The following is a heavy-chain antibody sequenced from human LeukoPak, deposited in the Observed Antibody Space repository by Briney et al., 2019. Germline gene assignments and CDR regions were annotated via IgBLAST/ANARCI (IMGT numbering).Heavy chain of an antibody. CDR1: GGSFSGYY. CDR2: INHSGST. CDR3: ARDPGDSGWYNFDF. J-gene: IGHJ4*02. D-gene: IGHD6-13*01. V-gene: IGHV4-34*01. Sequence: SETLSLTCAVYGGSFSGYYWSWIRQPPGKGLEWIGEINHSGSTNYNPSLKSRITISVDTSKNQFSLRLNSVTAADTAVYYCARDPGDSGWYNFDFWGQGTLVTVSS.